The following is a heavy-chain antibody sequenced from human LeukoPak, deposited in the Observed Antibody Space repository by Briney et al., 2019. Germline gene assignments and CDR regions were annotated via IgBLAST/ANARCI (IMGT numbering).Heavy chain of an antibody. CDR2: ISGSGGST. J-gene: IGHJ4*02. CDR1: GFAFSSYA. V-gene: IGHV3-23*01. Sequence: GGSLRLSCAASGFAFSSYAMTWVRQAPGKGLEWVSAISGSGGSTYYADSVKGRFTISRDNSKNTLYLQMNSLRAEDTAVYYCAKSVGVVAENFDYWGQGTLVTVSS. D-gene: IGHD2-15*01. CDR3: AKSVGVVAENFDY.